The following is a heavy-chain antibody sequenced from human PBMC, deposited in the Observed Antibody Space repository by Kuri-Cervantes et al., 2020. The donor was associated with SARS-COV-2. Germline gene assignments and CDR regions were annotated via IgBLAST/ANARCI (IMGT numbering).Heavy chain of an antibody. J-gene: IGHJ4*02. Sequence: SETLSLTCTVSYASMTSFYWSWIRQSPGRGLEWIGYIYHTGKSNYSPFLESRVSMSMAASESRFYLTLTSVTAADTAIYYCASGNDFSLDYWGQGTLVTVSS. D-gene: IGHD1-1*01. V-gene: IGHV4-59*01. CDR1: YASMTSFY. CDR2: IYHTGKS. CDR3: ASGNDFSLDY.